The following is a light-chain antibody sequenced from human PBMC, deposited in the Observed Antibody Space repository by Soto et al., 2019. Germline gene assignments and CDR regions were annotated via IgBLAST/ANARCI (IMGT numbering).Light chain of an antibody. CDR3: QSYDTSLNHWV. J-gene: IGLJ3*02. V-gene: IGLV1-40*01. CDR2: GNN. Sequence: HSVLTQPPSVSGAPGQRVTISCTGSSSSIGAGYAVHWYRQLPGTAPKLLIFGNNNRPSGVPDRFSGSKSGSSASLAITGLQAEDEADYYCQSYDTSLNHWVFGGGTKLTVL. CDR1: SSSIGAGYA.